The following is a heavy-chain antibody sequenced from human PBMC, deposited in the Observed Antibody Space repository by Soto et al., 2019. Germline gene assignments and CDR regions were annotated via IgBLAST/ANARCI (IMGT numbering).Heavy chain of an antibody. Sequence: EVQLVETGGGLIQPGGSLRLSCAASGFTVSNKYMSWVRQAPGKGLEWISVIFSGGETYYADSVKSRFTISRDNSKNTLYLQMSSLRADDTAMYYCARGGSGYYYGLDVWGQGTTVTVSS. CDR1: GFTVSNKY. V-gene: IGHV3-53*02. CDR2: IFSGGET. J-gene: IGHJ6*02. D-gene: IGHD3-10*01. CDR3: ARGGSGYYYGLDV.